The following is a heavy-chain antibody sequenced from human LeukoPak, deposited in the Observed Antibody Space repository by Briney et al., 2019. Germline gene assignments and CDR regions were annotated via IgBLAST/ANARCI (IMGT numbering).Heavy chain of an antibody. CDR2: ISTSSSYI. CDR1: GFTFSSYS. D-gene: IGHD6-13*01. V-gene: IGHV3-21*04. Sequence: GGSLRLSCAASGFTFSSYSMNWVRQAPGKGLEWVSSISTSSSYIYYADSVKGRFTISRDNAKKSLYLQMNSLRAEDTAVYYCARTLYIAAAPGGFDYWGQGTLVTVSS. CDR3: ARTLYIAAAPGGFDY. J-gene: IGHJ4*02.